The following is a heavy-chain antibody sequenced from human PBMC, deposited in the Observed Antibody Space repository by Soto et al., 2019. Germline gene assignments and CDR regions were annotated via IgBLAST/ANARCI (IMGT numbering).Heavy chain of an antibody. D-gene: IGHD2-8*01. V-gene: IGHV4-30-4*01. J-gene: IGHJ5*02. CDR2: IYYSGST. CDR3: ARFYFDMVRRSTWSTP. CDR1: GGSISSGDYY. Sequence: PSETLSLTCTVSGGSISSGDYYWSWIRQPPGKGLEWIGYIYYSGSTYYKPSLKSRVTISVDTSKNQFSLKLSSVTAADTAVFYCARFYFDMVRRSTWSTPWPHGTLVP.